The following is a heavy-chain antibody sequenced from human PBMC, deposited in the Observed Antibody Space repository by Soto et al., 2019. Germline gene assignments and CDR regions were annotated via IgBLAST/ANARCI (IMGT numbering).Heavy chain of an antibody. V-gene: IGHV1-69*02. CDR3: ARGVVVGNWFDP. CDR2: IIPILGIA. Sequence: SVKVSCKASGGTFSSYTISWVRQAPGQGLEWMGRIIPILGIANYAQKFQGRVTITADKSTSTAYMELSSLRSEDTAVYYCARGVVVGNWFDPRGQRTPVTVSS. CDR1: GGTFSSYT. D-gene: IGHD2-15*01. J-gene: IGHJ5*02.